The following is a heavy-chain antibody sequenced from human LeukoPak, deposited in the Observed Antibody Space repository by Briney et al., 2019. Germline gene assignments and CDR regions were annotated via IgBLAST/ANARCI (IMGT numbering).Heavy chain of an antibody. CDR3: ARAPYGDYWYFDL. CDR2: IYSGGST. V-gene: IGHV3-53*04. J-gene: IGHJ2*01. CDR1: GFTVSSNY. D-gene: IGHD4-17*01. Sequence: GGSLRLSCAASGFTVSSNYMSWVRQAPGKGLEWVSVIYSGGSTYYADSVKGRFTISRHNSKNTLYLQMNSLRAEDTAVYYCARAPYGDYWYFDLWGRGTLVTVSS.